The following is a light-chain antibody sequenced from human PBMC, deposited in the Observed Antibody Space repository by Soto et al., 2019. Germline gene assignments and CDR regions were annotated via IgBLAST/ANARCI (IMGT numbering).Light chain of an antibody. CDR1: QSVSSY. J-gene: IGKJ5*01. Sequence: EIVLTQSPATLSLSAGERATLSCRASQSVSSYLAWYQKKPGQAPRLLRYEASNRATGIPARFSGSGSGTDFTLTISSLEPEDFAVYYGQQRSNWPPITFGQGTRLEIK. V-gene: IGKV3-11*01. CDR3: QQRSNWPPIT. CDR2: EAS.